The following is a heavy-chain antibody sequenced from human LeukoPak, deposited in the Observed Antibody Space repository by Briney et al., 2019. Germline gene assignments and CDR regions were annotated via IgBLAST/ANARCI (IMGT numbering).Heavy chain of an antibody. Sequence: TQTLSLTCTVSGGSISSGGYYWSWIRQHPGKGLEWIGYIYYSGSTYYNPSLKSRVTISVDTSKNQFSLKLSSVTAADTAVYYCARGGRNYDILTGYYLARSYNWFDPWGQGTLVTVSS. V-gene: IGHV4-31*03. CDR1: GGSISSGGYY. D-gene: IGHD3-9*01. J-gene: IGHJ5*02. CDR2: IYYSGST. CDR3: ARGGRNYDILTGYYLARSYNWFDP.